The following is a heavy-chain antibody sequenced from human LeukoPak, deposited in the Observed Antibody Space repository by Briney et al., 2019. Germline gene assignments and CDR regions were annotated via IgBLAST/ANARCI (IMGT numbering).Heavy chain of an antibody. CDR2: IYHSGST. Sequence: SETLSLTCAVPGGSISSSNWWSWVRQPPGKGLEWIGEIYHSGSTNYNPSLKSRVTISVDKSKNQFSLKLSSVTAADTAVYYCARGRRGGYDDGVFDYWGQGTLVTVSS. V-gene: IGHV4-4*02. D-gene: IGHD5-12*01. CDR1: GGSISSSNW. J-gene: IGHJ4*02. CDR3: ARGRRGGYDDGVFDY.